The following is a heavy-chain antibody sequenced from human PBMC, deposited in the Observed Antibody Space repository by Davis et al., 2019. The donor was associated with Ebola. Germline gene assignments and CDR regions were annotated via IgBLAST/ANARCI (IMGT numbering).Heavy chain of an antibody. CDR3: ARVQDYYDSSGLAPFDY. CDR1: GGSISIYY. J-gene: IGHJ4*02. CDR2: IYYSGST. D-gene: IGHD3-22*01. Sequence: SETLSLTCTVSGGSISIYYWSWIRQPPGKGLEWIGYIYYSGSTNYNPSLKSRVTISVDTSKNQFSLKLSSVTAADTAVYYCARVQDYYDSSGLAPFDYWGQGTLVTVSS. V-gene: IGHV4-59*01.